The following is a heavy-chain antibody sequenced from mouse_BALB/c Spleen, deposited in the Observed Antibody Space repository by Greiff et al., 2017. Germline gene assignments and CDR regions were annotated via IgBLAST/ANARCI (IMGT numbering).Heavy chain of an antibody. CDR3: ARGYGNYRAYYFDY. V-gene: IGHV2-6-7*01. Sequence: VQRVESGPGLVAPSQSLSITCTVSGFSLTGYGVNWVRQPPGKGLEWLGMIWGDGSTDYNSALKSRLSISKDNSKSQVFLKMNSLQTDDTARYYCARGYGNYRAYYFDYWGQGTTLTVSS. D-gene: IGHD2-1*01. CDR1: GFSLTGYG. CDR2: IWGDGST. J-gene: IGHJ2*01.